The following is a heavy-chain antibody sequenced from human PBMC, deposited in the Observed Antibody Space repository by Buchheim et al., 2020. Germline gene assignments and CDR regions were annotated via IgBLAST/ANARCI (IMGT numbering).Heavy chain of an antibody. Sequence: EVQLLESGGGLVQTGGSLRLYCAASGFTFSNFAMGWVRQGPGKGLEWVSAISGSGDSTFYAGSVKGRFTISRDSSKNTLSLQMNSLRAEDAAVYYCAKDPNYYDNTYAFDIWGQGT. CDR3: AKDPNYYDNTYAFDI. CDR1: GFTFSNFA. D-gene: IGHD3-22*01. V-gene: IGHV3-23*01. J-gene: IGHJ3*02. CDR2: ISGSGDST.